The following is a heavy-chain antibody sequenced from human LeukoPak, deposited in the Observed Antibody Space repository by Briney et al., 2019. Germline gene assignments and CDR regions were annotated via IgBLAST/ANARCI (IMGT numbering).Heavy chain of an antibody. CDR1: GFTFSSYS. D-gene: IGHD3-22*01. V-gene: IGHV3-21*01. CDR2: ISSSSSYI. Sequence: GGSLRLSCAASGFTFSSYSMNWVRQAPGKGLEWVSSISSSSSYIYYADSVKGRFTISRDNAKNSLYLQMNSLRAEDTAVYYCAREIGYYDSSGYGDPFDIWGQGTMVTVSS. J-gene: IGHJ3*02. CDR3: AREIGYYDSSGYGDPFDI.